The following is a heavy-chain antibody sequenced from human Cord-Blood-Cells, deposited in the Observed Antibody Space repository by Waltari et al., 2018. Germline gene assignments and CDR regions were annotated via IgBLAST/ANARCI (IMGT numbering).Heavy chain of an antibody. V-gene: IGHV4-4*07. CDR1: GGSISSYY. CDR2: IYTSGST. D-gene: IGHD6-19*01. Sequence: QVQLQESGPGLVKPSETLSLTCTVSGGSISSYYWSWIRQPAGKGLEWIGRIYTSGSTNYHPSRKSRVTMSVDTSKNQFSLKLSSVTAADTAVYYCARSYSSGRGAWGAWDIWGQGTMVTVSS. CDR3: ARSYSSGRGAWGAWDI. J-gene: IGHJ3*02.